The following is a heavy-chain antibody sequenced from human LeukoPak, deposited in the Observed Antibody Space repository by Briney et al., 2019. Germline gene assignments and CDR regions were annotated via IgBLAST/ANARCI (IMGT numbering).Heavy chain of an antibody. CDR1: GFTFSSYA. Sequence: PGGSLRLSCAASGFTFSSYAMSWVRQAPGKGLEWVSAISGSGGSTYYADSMKGRFTISRDNSKNTLYLQMNGLRAEDTAVYYCAKDHDYRREYYFDYWGQGTLVTVSS. D-gene: IGHD4-11*01. CDR2: ISGSGGST. J-gene: IGHJ4*02. V-gene: IGHV3-23*01. CDR3: AKDHDYRREYYFDY.